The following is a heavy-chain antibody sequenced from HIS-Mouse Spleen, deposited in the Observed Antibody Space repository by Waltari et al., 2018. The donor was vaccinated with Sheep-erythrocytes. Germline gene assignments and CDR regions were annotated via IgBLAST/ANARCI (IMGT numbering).Heavy chain of an antibody. D-gene: IGHD6-6*01. Sequence: HWVRQAPGKGQEWVAVISYDGSNKYYADSVKGRFTISRDNSKNTLYLQMNSLRAEDTAVYYCARARTSSSSAFDYWGQGTLVTVSS. V-gene: IGHV3-30*04. CDR3: ARARTSSSSAFDY. CDR2: ISYDGSNK. J-gene: IGHJ4*02.